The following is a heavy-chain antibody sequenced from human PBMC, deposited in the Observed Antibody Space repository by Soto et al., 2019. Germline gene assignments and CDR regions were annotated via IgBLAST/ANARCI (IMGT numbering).Heavy chain of an antibody. J-gene: IGHJ4*02. D-gene: IGHD6-6*01. CDR3: ARVRWGGASIAAFY. CDR1: GGTFSSYA. CDR2: IIPIFGTA. V-gene: IGHV1-69*01. Sequence: QVQLVQSGAEVKKPGSSVKVSCKASGGTFSSYAISWVRQAPGQGLEWMGGIIPIFGTANYAQKYQGRVTITADESTSTDYMELSRLRSENTAVYYGARVRWGGASIAAFYWGQGTLVTVSS.